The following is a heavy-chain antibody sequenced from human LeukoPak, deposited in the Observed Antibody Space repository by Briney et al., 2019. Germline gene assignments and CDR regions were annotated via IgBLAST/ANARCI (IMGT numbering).Heavy chain of an antibody. CDR2: IYPDSGGT. CDR3: ARGRSDYYFDS. V-gene: IGHV1-2*02. J-gene: IGHJ4*02. CDR1: GYTFTDYY. Sequence: ASLKVSCKASGYTFTDYYMHWVRQAPGHGLEWMGWIYPDSGGTNYAQKFQGRVTMTRDTSISTAYMGLSRLTSDDTAVYYCARGRSDYYFDSWGQGTLVTVSS. D-gene: IGHD3-10*01.